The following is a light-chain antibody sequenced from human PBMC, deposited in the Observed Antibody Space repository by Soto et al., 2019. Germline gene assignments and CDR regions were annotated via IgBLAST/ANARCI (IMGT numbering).Light chain of an antibody. CDR3: QQRSNWPPG. Sequence: EIVLTQSPATLSLSPGERATLSCRASQSVSSYLAWYQQKPGQAPRLLIYDASNRATGIPARFSGSGSGTDFTLTISSLEHEDFAFYYCQQRSNWPPGFGPGTKVDIK. CDR2: DAS. CDR1: QSVSSY. J-gene: IGKJ3*01. V-gene: IGKV3-11*01.